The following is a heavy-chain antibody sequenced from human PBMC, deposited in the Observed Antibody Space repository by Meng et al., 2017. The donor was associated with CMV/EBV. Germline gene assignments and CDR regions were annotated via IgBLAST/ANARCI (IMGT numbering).Heavy chain of an antibody. V-gene: IGHV1-46*01. CDR1: GYTFTSYY. D-gene: IGHD5-12*01. Sequence: ASVQVSCKASGYTFTSYYMHWVRQAPGQGLEWMGIINPSGGSTSYAQKFQGRVTMTRDTPTSTVYMELSSLRSEDTAVYYCARGDYSGYDRPGYGMDVWGQGTTVTVSS. J-gene: IGHJ6*02. CDR3: ARGDYSGYDRPGYGMDV. CDR2: INPSGGST.